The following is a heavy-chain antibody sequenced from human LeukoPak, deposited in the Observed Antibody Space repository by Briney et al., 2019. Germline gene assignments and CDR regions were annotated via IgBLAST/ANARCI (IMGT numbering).Heavy chain of an antibody. CDR2: INHSGST. D-gene: IGHD5-24*01. CDR1: GGSFSGYY. CDR3: ARGCLEIATIVNWFDP. V-gene: IGHV4-34*01. Sequence: PSETLSLTCAVYGGSFSGYYWSWIRQPPGKGLEWIGEINHSGSTNYNPSLKSRVTISVDTSKNQFSLKLSSVTAADTAVYYCARGCLEIATIVNWFDPWGQGTLVTVSS. J-gene: IGHJ5*02.